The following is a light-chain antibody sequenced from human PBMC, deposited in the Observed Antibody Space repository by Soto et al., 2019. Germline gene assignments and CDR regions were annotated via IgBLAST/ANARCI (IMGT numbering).Light chain of an antibody. CDR1: QSVSSN. CDR3: QQCNNWPLYT. Sequence: EIVMTQSPATLSVSPGERATLSCRASQSVSSNLAWYQQKPGQAPRLLIYGASTRATGIPARFSGSGSGTESTLTISSLPSEDFAVYYCQQCNNWPLYTFGQGTKLEIK. V-gene: IGKV3-15*01. CDR2: GAS. J-gene: IGKJ2*01.